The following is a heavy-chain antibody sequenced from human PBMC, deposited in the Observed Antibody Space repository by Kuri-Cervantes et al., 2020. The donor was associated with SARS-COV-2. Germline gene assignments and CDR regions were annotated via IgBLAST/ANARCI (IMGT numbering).Heavy chain of an antibody. CDR2: ISSNGGST. V-gene: IGHV3-64*04. CDR1: GFTFSSYA. CDR3: ARAHYYYDSSGYYPLDY. J-gene: IGHJ4*02. D-gene: IGHD3-22*01. Sequence: GESLKISCSASGFTFSSYAMHWVRQAPGKGLEYVSAISSNGGSTYYADSVKGRFTISRDNSKNTLYLQMNSLRAEDTAVYYCARAHYYYDSSGYYPLDYWGQGTLVTVSS.